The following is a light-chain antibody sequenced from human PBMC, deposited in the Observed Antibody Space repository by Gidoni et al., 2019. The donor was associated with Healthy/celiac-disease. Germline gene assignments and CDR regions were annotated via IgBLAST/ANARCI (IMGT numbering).Light chain of an antibody. J-gene: IGKJ2*01. CDR3: MQSIQLPYT. CDR2: EVS. V-gene: IGKV2D-29*02. CDR1: QSLLHRDRKTY. Sequence: DIAMSQTPLFLSVTPGQPASTSSTSSQSLLHRDRKTYLYWYLQKPGQSPQLLIYEVSNLFSGVPDRFSGSGSGTDFTLKISRVEAEDVGIYYCMQSIQLPYTFGQGTKLEIK.